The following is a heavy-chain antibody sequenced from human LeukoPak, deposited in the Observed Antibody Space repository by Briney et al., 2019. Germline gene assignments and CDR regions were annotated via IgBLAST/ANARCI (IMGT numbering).Heavy chain of an antibody. J-gene: IGHJ4*02. V-gene: IGHV4-34*01. D-gene: IGHD3-10*01. CDR2: INHSGST. CDR3: ARPRSGSYHYHYFDY. CDR1: GGSFSGYY. Sequence: SETLSVTCAVYGGSFSGYYWSWIRQPPGNGLEWIGEINHSGSTNYNPSLKSRVTISVDTSKNQFSLKLSSVTAADTAVHYCARPRSGSYHYHYFDYWGQGTLVTVSS.